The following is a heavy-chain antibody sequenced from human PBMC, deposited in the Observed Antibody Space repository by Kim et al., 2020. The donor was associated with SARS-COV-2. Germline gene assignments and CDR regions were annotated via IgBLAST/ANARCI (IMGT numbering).Heavy chain of an antibody. J-gene: IGHJ5*01. D-gene: IGHD6-13*01. CDR1: GGSFSGYY. CDR2: INHSGST. Sequence: SETLSLTCAVYGGSFSGYYWSWIRQPPGKGLEWIGEINHSGSTNYNPSLKSRVTISVDTSKNQFSLKLSSVTAADTAVYYCARGHNSSRWGGVGGWFDY. CDR3: ARGHNSSRWGGVGGWFDY. V-gene: IGHV4-34*01.